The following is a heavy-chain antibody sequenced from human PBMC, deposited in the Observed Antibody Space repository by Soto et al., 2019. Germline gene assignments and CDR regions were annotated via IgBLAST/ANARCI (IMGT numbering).Heavy chain of an antibody. D-gene: IGHD5-18*01. Sequence: SVKVSCKASGGTFSSYAISWVRQAPGQGLEWMGGIIPIFGTANYAQKFQGRVTITADESTSTAYMELSSLRSEDTAAYYCASDSYGADDAFDIWCQGTMVTVS. CDR2: IIPIFGTA. CDR1: GGTFSSYA. J-gene: IGHJ3*02. V-gene: IGHV1-69*13. CDR3: ASDSYGADDAFDI.